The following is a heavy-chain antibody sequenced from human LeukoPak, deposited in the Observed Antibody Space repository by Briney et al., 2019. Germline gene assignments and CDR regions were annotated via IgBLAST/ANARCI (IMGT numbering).Heavy chain of an antibody. Sequence: SMKVSCKASGGTFSSYAISWVRQAPGQGLEWMGGIIPIFGTANYAQKFQGRVTITTDESTSTAYMELSSLRSEDTAVYYCARVDNSSPVFDYWGQGTLVTVSS. CDR2: IIPIFGTA. V-gene: IGHV1-69*05. J-gene: IGHJ4*02. CDR1: GGTFSSYA. D-gene: IGHD6-6*01. CDR3: ARVDNSSPVFDY.